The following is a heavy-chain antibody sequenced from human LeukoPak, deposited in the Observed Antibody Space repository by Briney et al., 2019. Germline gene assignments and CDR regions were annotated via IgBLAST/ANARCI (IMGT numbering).Heavy chain of an antibody. CDR1: GGTFSSYA. V-gene: IGHV1-69*05. D-gene: IGHD3-10*01. CDR3: ARAFSGSGHYFYYMDV. Sequence: ASVKVSYKASGGTFSSYAISWVRQAAGQGLEWMGGFIPMFGTANYAQKFQGRVTITTDESTSTAYMELSSLRSEDTAVYYCARAFSGSGHYFYYMDVWGKGTTVTVSS. J-gene: IGHJ6*03. CDR2: FIPMFGTA.